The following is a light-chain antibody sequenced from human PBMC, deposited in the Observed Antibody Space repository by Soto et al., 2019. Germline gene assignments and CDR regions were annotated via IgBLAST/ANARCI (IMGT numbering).Light chain of an antibody. CDR3: QQRNDWPET. J-gene: IGKJ1*01. CDR1: QSVSNKY. V-gene: IGKV3D-20*02. Sequence: EIVLTQSPGTLSLSPGERATLSCRASQSVSNKYLAWYQQKPGQAPRLLIYGASNRATGIPDRFSGSGSGTDFTLTISRLEPEDFAVYYCQQRNDWPETFGQGTKVDIK. CDR2: GAS.